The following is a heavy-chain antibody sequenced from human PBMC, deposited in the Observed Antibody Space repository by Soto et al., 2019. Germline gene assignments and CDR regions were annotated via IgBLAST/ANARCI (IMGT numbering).Heavy chain of an antibody. J-gene: IGHJ5*02. CDR2: ISYDGSNK. Sequence: VGSLRLSCASSVFTFSSYGMHWVRDAPGKGLEWVAVISYDGSNKYYADSVKGRFTISRDNSKNTLYLQMNSLRAEDTAVYYCAKEWGSRWSTIGWLDPWGQGTPVTVYS. CDR1: VFTFSSYG. V-gene: IGHV3-30*18. D-gene: IGHD6-13*01. CDR3: AKEWGSRWSTIGWLDP.